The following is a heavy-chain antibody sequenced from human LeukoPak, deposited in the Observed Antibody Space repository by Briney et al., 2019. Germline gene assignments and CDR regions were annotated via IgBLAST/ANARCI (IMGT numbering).Heavy chain of an antibody. D-gene: IGHD2-2*01. CDR3: ARGLRYCSSTSCSRGMDV. Sequence: PSETLSLTCAVYGGSFSGYYWSWIRLPPGKGLEWIGEINHSGSTNYNPSLKSRVTISVDTSKNQFSLKLSSVTAADTAVYYCARGLRYCSSTSCSRGMDVWGQGTTVTVSS. V-gene: IGHV4-34*01. CDR1: GGSFSGYY. CDR2: INHSGST. J-gene: IGHJ6*02.